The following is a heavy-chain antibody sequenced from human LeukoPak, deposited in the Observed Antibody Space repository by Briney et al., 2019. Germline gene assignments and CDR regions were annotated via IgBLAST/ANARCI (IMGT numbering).Heavy chain of an antibody. CDR1: GGSISSGGYS. Sequence: SETLSLTCAVSGGSISSGGYSWSWIRQPPGKGLEWIGYIYHSGSTYYNPSLKSRVTISVDTSKNQFTLKLSSVTAADTAVYYCATEGYCSGGSCPTHWGASVYWGQGTLVTVSS. CDR3: ATEGYCSGGSCPTHWGASVY. J-gene: IGHJ4*02. CDR2: IYHSGST. D-gene: IGHD2-15*01. V-gene: IGHV4-30-2*01.